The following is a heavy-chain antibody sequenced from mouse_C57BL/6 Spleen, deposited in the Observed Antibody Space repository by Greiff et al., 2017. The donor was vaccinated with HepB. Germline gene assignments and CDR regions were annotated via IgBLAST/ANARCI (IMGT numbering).Heavy chain of an antibody. CDR1: GYSFTDYN. CDR2: INPNYGTT. D-gene: IGHD2-5*01. Sequence: VHVKQSGPELVKPGASVKISCKASGYSFTDYNMNWVKQSNGKSLEWIGVINPNYGTTSYNQKFKGKATLTVDQSSSTAYMQLNSLTSEDSAVYYCARRGYSNYARAMDYWGQGTSVTVSS. CDR3: ARRGYSNYARAMDY. J-gene: IGHJ4*01. V-gene: IGHV1-39*01.